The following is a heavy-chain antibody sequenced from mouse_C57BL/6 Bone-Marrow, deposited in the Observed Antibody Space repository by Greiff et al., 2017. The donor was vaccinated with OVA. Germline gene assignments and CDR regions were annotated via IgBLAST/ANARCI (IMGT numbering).Heavy chain of an antibody. CDR1: GYTFTSYW. J-gene: IGHJ3*01. V-gene: IGHV1-50*01. CDR3: AGDLLWYPFAY. D-gene: IGHD2-1*01. Sequence: VQLQQSGAELVKPGASVKLSCKASGYTFTSYWMQWVKQRPGQGLEWIGEIDPSDSYTNYNQKFKGKATLTVDTSSSTAYMQLSSLTSEDSAVYYCAGDLLWYPFAYWGQGTLVTVSA. CDR2: IDPSDSYT.